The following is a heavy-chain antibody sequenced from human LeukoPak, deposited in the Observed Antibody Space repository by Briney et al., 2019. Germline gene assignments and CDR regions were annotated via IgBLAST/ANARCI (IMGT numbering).Heavy chain of an antibody. J-gene: IGHJ4*02. V-gene: IGHV4-34*01. CDR1: GGYFSDYD. D-gene: IGHD1-1*01. CDR3: ARYVPVRTGTTRASFDY. Sequence: SETLSLTCAVYGGYFSDYDWSWIRQPPGKGLEWIGEINQSGDTNCDPSLKSRVSMSIDTSKSQFSLNLRSVTAADTAVYYCARYVPVRTGTTRASFDYWGQGTLVTVSS. CDR2: INQSGDT.